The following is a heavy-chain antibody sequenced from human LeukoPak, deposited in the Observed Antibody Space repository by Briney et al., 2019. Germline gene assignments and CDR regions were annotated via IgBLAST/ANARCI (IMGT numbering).Heavy chain of an antibody. D-gene: IGHD3-10*01. CDR3: ARDIGFGELLSLLYGMDV. CDR1: GFTFSSYA. CDR2: ISYDGSNK. Sequence: GGSLRLSCAASGFTFSSYAMHWVRQAPGKGLEWVAVISYDGSNKYYADSVKGRFTISRDNSKNTLYLQMNSLRAEDTAVYYCARDIGFGELLSLLYGMDVWGQGTTVTVSS. V-gene: IGHV3-30-3*01. J-gene: IGHJ6*02.